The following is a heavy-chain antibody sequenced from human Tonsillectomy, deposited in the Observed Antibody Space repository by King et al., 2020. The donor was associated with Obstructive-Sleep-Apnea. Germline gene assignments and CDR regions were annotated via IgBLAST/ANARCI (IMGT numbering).Heavy chain of an antibody. D-gene: IGHD3-10*01. Sequence: QLQESGPGLVKPSETLSLTCTVSGGSISSSSYYWGWIRQPPGKGLEWIGSIYYSGSTYYNPSLKSRVAISMDTSKNQFSLKLTSVTAADTAVYSFARGPSRYYYGSGSYYNPFDYWGQGTLVTVSS. CDR1: GGSISSSSYY. V-gene: IGHV4-39*07. CDR2: IYYSGST. CDR3: ARGPSRYYYGSGSYYNPFDY. J-gene: IGHJ4*02.